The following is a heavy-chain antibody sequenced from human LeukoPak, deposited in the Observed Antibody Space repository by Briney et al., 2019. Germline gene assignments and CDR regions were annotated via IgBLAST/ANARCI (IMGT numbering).Heavy chain of an antibody. CDR2: IYHSGST. D-gene: IGHD2-21*02. CDR1: GGSFSGYY. CDR3: ARVRIVVVTADAFDI. Sequence: SETLSLTCAVYGGSFSGYYWSWVRQPPGKGLEWIGEIYHSGSTNYNPSLKSRVTISVDKSKNQFSLKLSSVTAADTAVYYCARVRIVVVTADAFDIWGQGTMVTVSS. V-gene: IGHV4-34*01. J-gene: IGHJ3*02.